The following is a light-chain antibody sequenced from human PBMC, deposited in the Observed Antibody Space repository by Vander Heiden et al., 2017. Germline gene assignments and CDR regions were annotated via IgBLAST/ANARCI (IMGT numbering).Light chain of an antibody. Sequence: DIVMTQSPDSLAVSLVERATINCKSSQSVLYSSNNKNYLAWYQQKPGQPPKLLIYWASTRESGVPDRFSGSGYGTDFTLTISSLQAEDVAVYYCQQYDSNPLFTFGHGTKVDIK. J-gene: IGKJ3*01. CDR2: WAS. V-gene: IGKV4-1*01. CDR1: QSVLYSSNNKNY. CDR3: QQYDSNPLFT.